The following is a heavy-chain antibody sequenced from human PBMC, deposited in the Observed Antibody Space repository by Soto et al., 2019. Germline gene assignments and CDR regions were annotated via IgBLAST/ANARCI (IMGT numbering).Heavy chain of an antibody. D-gene: IGHD5-12*01. CDR2: LSDRGTS. V-gene: IGHV3-53*01. CDR3: AGDYASGAYDF. J-gene: IGHJ4*02. Sequence: GGSLRRACAASGFSVSIYMRWVRQAPGKGLEWVSTLSDRGTSHYADSVTGRFSVSRDNSKNTLYLQMNGLRVDDTAIYYCAGDYASGAYDFRGQGTQVTVSS. CDR1: GFSVSIY.